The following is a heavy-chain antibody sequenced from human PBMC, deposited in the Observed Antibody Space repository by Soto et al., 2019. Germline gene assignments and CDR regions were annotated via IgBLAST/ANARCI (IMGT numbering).Heavy chain of an antibody. CDR3: ARRIRWFGELTY. CDR1: GGTFSSYA. CDR2: IIPIFGTA. Sequence: QVQLVQSGAEVKKPGSSVKVSCKASGGTFSSYAISWVRQAPGQGLEWMGGIIPIFGTANYAQKFQGRVTITADESTSRAYMELGSLRSEDTAVYYCARRIRWFGELTYWGQGTLVTVSS. D-gene: IGHD3-10*01. J-gene: IGHJ4*02. V-gene: IGHV1-69*12.